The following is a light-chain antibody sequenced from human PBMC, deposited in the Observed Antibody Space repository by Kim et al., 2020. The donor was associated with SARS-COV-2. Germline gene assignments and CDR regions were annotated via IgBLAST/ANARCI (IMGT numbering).Light chain of an antibody. J-gene: IGKJ4*01. CDR1: QGISSY. CDR2: AAS. CDR3: QQYYSYPPELT. V-gene: IGKV1-8*01. Sequence: TGDRVTITCRASQGISSYLAWYQQKPGKAPKLLIYAASTLQSGVPSRFSGSGSGTDFTLTISCLQSEDFATYYCQQYYSYPPELTFGGGTKVDIK.